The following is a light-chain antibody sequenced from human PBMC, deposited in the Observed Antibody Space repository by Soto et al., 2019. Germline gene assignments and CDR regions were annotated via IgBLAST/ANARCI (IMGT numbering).Light chain of an antibody. J-gene: IGKJ4*01. Sequence: DFQKTKCPSSLSATVGDRVTITCRASQSISSYLDWYQQKPGKAPKLLIYDASSLQSGVPSRFSGSGSGTDFTLTISSLQPEDFATYYCQQSYSTPLLTFGGGTKVEIK. CDR1: QSISSY. CDR3: QQSYSTPLLT. V-gene: IGKV1-39*01. CDR2: DAS.